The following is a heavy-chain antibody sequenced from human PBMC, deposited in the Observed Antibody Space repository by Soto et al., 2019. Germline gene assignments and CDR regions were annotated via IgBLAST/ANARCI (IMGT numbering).Heavy chain of an antibody. J-gene: IGHJ4*02. D-gene: IGHD3-22*01. CDR1: GGTFSSYA. CDR2: IIPIFGTA. V-gene: IGHV1-69*06. Sequence: SVKVSCKASGGTFSSYAISWVRQAPGQGLEWMGGIIPIFGTANYAQKFQGRVTITADKSTSTAYMELSSLRSEDTAVYYCARGYDSSGYYHTPFDYWGQGTLVTVSS. CDR3: ARGYDSSGYYHTPFDY.